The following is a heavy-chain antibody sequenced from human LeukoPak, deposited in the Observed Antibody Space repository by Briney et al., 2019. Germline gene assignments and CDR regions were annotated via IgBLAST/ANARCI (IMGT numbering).Heavy chain of an antibody. D-gene: IGHD1-26*01. CDR3: AKDGQVGATTFLDS. CDR2: ISYDENNK. V-gene: IGHV3-30*18. Sequence: GGPLRLSCAASGFTFSRYGMHWGRQAPGKGLEVVTVISYDENNKYYADSVKGRFTISRDNSKNTLHLQMNSLRAEDTAVYYCAKDGQVGATTFLDSWGQGTLVTVSS. CDR1: GFTFSRYG. J-gene: IGHJ4*02.